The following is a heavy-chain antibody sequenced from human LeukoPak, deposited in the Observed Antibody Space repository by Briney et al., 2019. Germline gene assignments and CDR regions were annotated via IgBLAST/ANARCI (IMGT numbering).Heavy chain of an antibody. J-gene: IGHJ4*02. CDR1: GFTFSDYY. V-gene: IGHV4-59*01. CDR3: ARAPYSSGWFDY. CDR2: IYYSGST. Sequence: GSLRLSCAASGFTFSDYYWSWIRQPPGKGLEWIGYIYYSGSTNYNPSLKSRVTISVDTSKNQFSLKLSSVTAADTAVYYCARAPYSSGWFDYWGQGTLVTVSS. D-gene: IGHD6-19*01.